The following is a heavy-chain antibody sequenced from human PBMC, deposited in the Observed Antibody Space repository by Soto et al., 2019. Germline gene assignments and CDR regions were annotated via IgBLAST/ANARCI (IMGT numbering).Heavy chain of an antibody. D-gene: IGHD3-22*01. CDR1: GYSFTSYW. Sequence: GXSLKISCKGSGYSFTSYWIGWVRQMPGKGLEWMGIIYPGDSDTRYSPSFQGQVTISADKSISTAYLQWSSLKASDTAMYYCARLWPPMIVGGTGAFDIWGQGTMVTV. J-gene: IGHJ3*02. V-gene: IGHV5-51*01. CDR3: ARLWPPMIVGGTGAFDI. CDR2: IYPGDSDT.